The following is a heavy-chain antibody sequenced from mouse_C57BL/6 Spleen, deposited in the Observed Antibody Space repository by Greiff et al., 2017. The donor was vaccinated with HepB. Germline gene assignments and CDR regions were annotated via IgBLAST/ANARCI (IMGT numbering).Heavy chain of an antibody. CDR3: ARDTTVVPGWFAY. Sequence: VQLQQSGPGLVKPSQSLSLTCSVTGYSITSGYYWNWIRQFPGNKLEWMGYISYDGSNNYNPSLKNRISITRDTSKNQFFLKLNSVTTEDTATYYCARDTTVVPGWFAYWGQGTLVTVSA. CDR2: ISYDGSN. CDR1: GYSITSGYY. V-gene: IGHV3-6*01. D-gene: IGHD1-1*01. J-gene: IGHJ3*01.